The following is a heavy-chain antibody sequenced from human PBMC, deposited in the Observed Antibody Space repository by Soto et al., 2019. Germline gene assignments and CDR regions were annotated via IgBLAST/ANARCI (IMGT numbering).Heavy chain of an antibody. D-gene: IGHD2-2*02. Sequence: PSATLSLTCVVSGGSLSDYFWSWIRQPPGKALEWIGEINHRGSTNYNPSLKSRVTISVDTSKNQFYLKLNSVTAADTAVYYCARGTSESGYCSSTSCYTQVAFDYWGQGTLVTVSS. CDR1: GGSLSDYF. V-gene: IGHV4-34*01. CDR2: INHRGST. CDR3: ARGTSESGYCSSTSCYTQVAFDY. J-gene: IGHJ4*02.